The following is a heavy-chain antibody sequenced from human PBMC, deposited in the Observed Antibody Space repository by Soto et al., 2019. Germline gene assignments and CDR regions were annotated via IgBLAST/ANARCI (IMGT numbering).Heavy chain of an antibody. J-gene: IGHJ6*02. Sequence: QVQLQESGPGLVKPSQTLSLTCTVSGGSISSGGYYWSWIRQHPGKGLEWIGYIYYSGSTYYNPSLKSRVTISVDTSKNQFSLKLSSVTAADTAVYYCARDRGAGSPWPGYHYYYGMDVWGQGTTVTVSS. D-gene: IGHD4-17*01. CDR2: IYYSGST. V-gene: IGHV4-31*03. CDR3: ARDRGAGSPWPGYHYYYGMDV. CDR1: GGSISSGGYY.